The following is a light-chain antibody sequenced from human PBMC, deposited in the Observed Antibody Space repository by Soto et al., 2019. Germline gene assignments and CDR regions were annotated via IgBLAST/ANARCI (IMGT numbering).Light chain of an antibody. V-gene: IGLV3-21*02. CDR3: LVWDSIGDNYV. Sequence: SDELTQPPSVSVAPGETARITCGRNNIGSDTVHWYQQKPGQAPVVVVYDDSERPSGTPERISGSNSGDTATLTIRRVEAGDEADYYCLVWDSIGDNYVFGSATQVTV. CDR2: DDS. CDR1: NIGSDT. J-gene: IGLJ1*01.